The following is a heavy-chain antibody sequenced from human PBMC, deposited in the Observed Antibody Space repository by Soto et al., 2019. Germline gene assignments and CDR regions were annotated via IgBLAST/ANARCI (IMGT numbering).Heavy chain of an antibody. CDR3: GKDKGSYQETWFDP. CDR2: IYISGLT. J-gene: IGHJ5*02. Sequence: QVQLQESGPGQVKSSETLSLTCTVSGGSMTSYYWSWIRKSAGKGLEWIGRIYISGLTNYNPSLESRVTMSVDTSKNQCSLRLSSVTAADTAVYYCGKDKGSYQETWFDPWGQGILVSVAS. CDR1: GGSMTSYY. D-gene: IGHD3-16*02. V-gene: IGHV4-4*07.